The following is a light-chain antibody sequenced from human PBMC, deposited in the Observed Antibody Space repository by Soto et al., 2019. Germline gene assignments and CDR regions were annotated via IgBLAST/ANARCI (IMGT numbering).Light chain of an antibody. CDR2: GAS. Sequence: ETVLTQSPGTLSLSPRERAALSCRAIQSVSSSYLAWYQQKPGQSPRLLIYGASSRATGIPDRFSGSGSGTEFTLTISSLQPEDFATYYCQQYDGYFTWTFGQGTKVDIK. J-gene: IGKJ1*01. CDR3: QQYDGYFTWT. V-gene: IGKV3-20*01. CDR1: QSVSSSY.